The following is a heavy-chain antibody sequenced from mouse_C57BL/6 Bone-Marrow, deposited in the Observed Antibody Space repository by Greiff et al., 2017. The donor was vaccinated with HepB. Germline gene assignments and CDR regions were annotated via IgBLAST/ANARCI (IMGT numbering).Heavy chain of an antibody. Sequence: ESGPGLVKPSQSLSLTCSVTGYSITSGYYWNWIRQFPGNKLEWMGYISYDGSNNYNPSLKNRISITRDTSKNQFFLKLNSVTTEDTATYYCARDLWLLPYWYFDVWGTGTTVTVSS. CDR1: GYSITSGYY. CDR2: ISYDGSN. J-gene: IGHJ1*03. V-gene: IGHV3-6*01. D-gene: IGHD2-3*01. CDR3: ARDLWLLPYWYFDV.